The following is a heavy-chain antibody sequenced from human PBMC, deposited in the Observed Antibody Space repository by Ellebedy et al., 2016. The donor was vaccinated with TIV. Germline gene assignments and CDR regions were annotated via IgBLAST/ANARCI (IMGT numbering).Heavy chain of an antibody. J-gene: IGHJ2*01. CDR2: IYDSGST. CDR3: AGLNCGGDCYSGDQRRIYWYFDL. V-gene: IGHV4-59*01. Sequence: SETLSLTCTVSGGSISSYYWSWIRQPPGKGLEWIGYIYDSGSTNYNPSLRSRVTITVDTSKSQFSLKLSSVTAADPAVYYCAGLNCGGDCYSGDQRRIYWYFDLWGRGTLVTVSS. CDR1: GGSISSYY. D-gene: IGHD2-21*02.